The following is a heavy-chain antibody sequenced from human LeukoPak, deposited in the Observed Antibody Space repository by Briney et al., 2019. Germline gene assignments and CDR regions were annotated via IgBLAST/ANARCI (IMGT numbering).Heavy chain of an antibody. Sequence: GGSLRLSCAASGFTFDDYGMSWVRQAPGKGLEWVSGINWNGGSTGYADSLKGRFTISRDNAKNSLYLQMNSLRAEDTALYYCARPQTPGVGANDAFDIWGQGTMVTVSS. CDR1: GFTFDDYG. D-gene: IGHD1-26*01. CDR2: INWNGGST. V-gene: IGHV3-20*04. J-gene: IGHJ3*02. CDR3: ARPQTPGVGANDAFDI.